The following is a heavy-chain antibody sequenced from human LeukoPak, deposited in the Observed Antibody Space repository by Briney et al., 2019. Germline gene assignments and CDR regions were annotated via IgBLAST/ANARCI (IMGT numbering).Heavy chain of an antibody. CDR1: GFTFSDAW. Sequence: AGGSLRLSCVASGFTFSDAWMSWVRQAPGKGLEWVGRIKSKIDGGTIDYGAPVKGRFTISRDDSGNTLYLQMNSLKTEDTAVYYCTTRRQDGCWGQGTLVTVS. V-gene: IGHV3-15*01. J-gene: IGHJ4*02. CDR2: IKSKIDGGTI. D-gene: IGHD6-25*01. CDR3: TTRRQDGC.